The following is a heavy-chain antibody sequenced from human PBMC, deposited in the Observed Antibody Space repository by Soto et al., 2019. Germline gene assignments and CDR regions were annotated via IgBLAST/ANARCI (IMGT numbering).Heavy chain of an antibody. CDR1: GFTVSSNY. D-gene: IGHD3-10*02. Sequence: EVQLVESGGGLVQPGGSLRLSCAASGFTVSSNYMSWVRQAPGKGLEWVSVIYSGGSTYYADSGKGRFTISRHNSKNTPYILRNSLRAEYTAVNYCAKDFRRPCGVRYIDYWGQGTLVTVSP. CDR3: AKDFRRPCGVRYIDY. CDR2: IYSGGST. V-gene: IGHV3-53*04. J-gene: IGHJ4*02.